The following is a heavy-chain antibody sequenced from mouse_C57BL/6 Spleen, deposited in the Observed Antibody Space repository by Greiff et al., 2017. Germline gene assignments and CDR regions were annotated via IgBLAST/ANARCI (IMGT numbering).Heavy chain of an antibody. J-gene: IGHJ2*01. Sequence: VQLQESGAELVKPGASVKISCKASGYAFSSYWMNWVKQRPGKGLEWIGQIYPGDGDTNYNGKFKGKATLTADKSSSTAYMQLSSLTSEDSAVYFCARPIYYGYDFFDYWGQGTTLTVSS. D-gene: IGHD2-2*01. CDR2: IYPGDGDT. V-gene: IGHV1-80*01. CDR1: GYAFSSYW. CDR3: ARPIYYGYDFFDY.